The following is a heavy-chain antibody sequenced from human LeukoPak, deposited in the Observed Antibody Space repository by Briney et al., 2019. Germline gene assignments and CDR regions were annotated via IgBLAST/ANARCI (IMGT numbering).Heavy chain of an antibody. V-gene: IGHV4-39*01. D-gene: IGHD2-21*02. CDR2: IYYSGST. CDR3: AGTYCGGDCYRARGYFDL. J-gene: IGHJ2*01. Sequence: SETLSLTCTVSGGSISSSSYYWGWTRQPPGKGLEWIGSIYYSGSTYYNPSLKSRVTISVDTSKNQFSLKLSSVTAADTAVYYCAGTYCGGDCYRARGYFDLWGRGTLVTVSS. CDR1: GGSISSSSYY.